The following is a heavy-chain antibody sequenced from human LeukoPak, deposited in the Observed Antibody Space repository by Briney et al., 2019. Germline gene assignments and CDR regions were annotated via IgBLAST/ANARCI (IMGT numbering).Heavy chain of an antibody. CDR1: GYTFTGSY. CDR3: ARGRDRGGRYGSGSLMLADY. V-gene: IGHV1-2*02. J-gene: IGHJ4*02. Sequence: ASVKVSCKASGYTFTGSYMHWVRQAPGQGLEWMGWINPNSGGTNYAQKFQGRVTMTRDTSISTAYMELSRLRSDNTAVYYCARGRDRGGRYGSGSLMLADYWGQGTLVTVSS. CDR2: INPNSGGT. D-gene: IGHD3-10*01.